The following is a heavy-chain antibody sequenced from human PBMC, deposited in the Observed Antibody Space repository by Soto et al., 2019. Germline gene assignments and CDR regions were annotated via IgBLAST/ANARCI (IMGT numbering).Heavy chain of an antibody. Sequence: GXSVKVSCKASAGTFSSYAISWVRQAPGQGLEWMGGIIPIFGTANYAQKFQGRVTITADESTSTAYMELSSLRSEDTAVYYCARGIVGALGPNWGQGTLVTGSS. CDR3: ARGIVGALGPN. D-gene: IGHD1-26*01. CDR2: IIPIFGTA. V-gene: IGHV1-69*13. J-gene: IGHJ4*02. CDR1: AGTFSSYA.